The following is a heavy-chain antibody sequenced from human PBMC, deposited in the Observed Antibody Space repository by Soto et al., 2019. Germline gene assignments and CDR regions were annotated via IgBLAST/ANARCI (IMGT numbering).Heavy chain of an antibody. Sequence: SETLSLTCTVSGGSVSSGGYYWSWIRQHPGKGLEWIGYIYYSGSTYYNPSLKSRVTISVDTSKNQFSLKLSSVTAADTAVYFCAKSYDILTGRGSLFDSWGQGALVTVSS. CDR2: IYYSGST. J-gene: IGHJ4*02. CDR3: AKSYDILTGRGSLFDS. CDR1: GGSVSSGGYY. D-gene: IGHD3-9*01. V-gene: IGHV4-31*03.